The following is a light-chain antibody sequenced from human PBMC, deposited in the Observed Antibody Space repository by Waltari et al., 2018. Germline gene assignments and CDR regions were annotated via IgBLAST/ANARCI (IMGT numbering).Light chain of an antibody. V-gene: IGKV1-12*01. Sequence: DIQMTQSPSSVSASVGDRVTITCRPSQSINNWLAWYQQKPGKAPQLLISAASNLRSGVPSRFSGSRSGTDYTLTINRLQPEDSATYFCQQATSFPRTFGRGTKVEIK. J-gene: IGKJ1*01. CDR2: AAS. CDR3: QQATSFPRT. CDR1: QSINNW.